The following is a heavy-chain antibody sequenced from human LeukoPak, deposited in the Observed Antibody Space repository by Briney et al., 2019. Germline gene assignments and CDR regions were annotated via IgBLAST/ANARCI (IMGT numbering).Heavy chain of an antibody. J-gene: IGHJ4*02. Sequence: GGSLRLSCAASGFTFSSYSMNWVRQAPGKGLEWVSYISSSSSTIYYADSVKGRFTISRDNAKNSLYLQMNSLRAEDTAVYYCARDGRRPPYYFDYCGQGTLVTVSS. D-gene: IGHD3/OR15-3a*01. CDR1: GFTFSSYS. CDR2: ISSSSSTI. CDR3: ARDGRRPPYYFDY. V-gene: IGHV3-48*01.